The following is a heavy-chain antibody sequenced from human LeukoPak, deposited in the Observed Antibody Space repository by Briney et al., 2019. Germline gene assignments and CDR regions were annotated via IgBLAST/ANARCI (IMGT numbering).Heavy chain of an antibody. CDR2: IYPGDSDT. CDR1: GYSFTSYW. V-gene: IGHV5-51*01. D-gene: IGHD2-2*01. J-gene: IGHJ3*02. CDR3: ARRRYCSSTSCYEGAFDI. Sequence: GESLKISCKGSGYSFTSYWIAWVRQMPGKGLEWMGIIYPGDSDTRYSPSFQGQVTVSVAKSINPAYLQWSSLKASDTAMYYCARRRYCSSTSCYEGAFDIWGQGTMVTVSS.